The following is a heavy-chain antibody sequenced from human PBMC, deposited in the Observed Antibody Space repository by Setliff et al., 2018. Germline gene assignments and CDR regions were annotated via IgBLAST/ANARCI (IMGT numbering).Heavy chain of an antibody. D-gene: IGHD2-21*02. CDR3: TTGSVCVGDCYSGRLNY. V-gene: IGHV3-49*04. CDR1: GFTFGDYT. CDR2: IGSKTYGGVA. J-gene: IGHJ4*02. Sequence: GSLRLSCAASGFTFGDYTMTWVRQAPGKGLEGVGLIGSKTYGGVAEYAASVKGRFTISRDESRNTLYLQMNSLKTEDTAVYYCTTGSVCVGDCYSGRLNYWGQGTLVTVSS.